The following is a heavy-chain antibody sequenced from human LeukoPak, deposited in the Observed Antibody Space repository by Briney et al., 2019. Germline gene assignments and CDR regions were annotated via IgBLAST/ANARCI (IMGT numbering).Heavy chain of an antibody. D-gene: IGHD2-15*01. V-gene: IGHV4-34*01. CDR1: GESFSGYY. CDR2: INHSGST. CDR3: ARVRGLYCFDY. Sequence: SETLSLTCAVYGESFSGYYWSWVRQPPGKGLEWIGEINHSGSTYYNPSLKSRVTISVDTSKNQFSLKLSSVTAADTAVYYCARVRGLYCFDYWGQGTLVTVSS. J-gene: IGHJ4*02.